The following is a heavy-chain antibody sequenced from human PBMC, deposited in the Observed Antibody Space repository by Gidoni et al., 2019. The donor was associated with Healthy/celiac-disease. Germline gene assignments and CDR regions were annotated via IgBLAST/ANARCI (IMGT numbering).Heavy chain of an antibody. CDR2: ISYDGSNK. D-gene: IGHD2-2*02. CDR1: GFTFRTYC. Sequence: QVPPLESGGGVVPPGRSLSLSCVASGFTFRTYCMPLVRQAPGKGLEWVAVISYDGSNKYYADSVKGRFTSSRDNSKNTLYLQMNSLRAEDTAVYYCAKDISCSSTSCYSDHYYGMDVWGQGTTVTVSS. V-gene: IGHV3-30*18. CDR3: AKDISCSSTSCYSDHYYGMDV. J-gene: IGHJ6*01.